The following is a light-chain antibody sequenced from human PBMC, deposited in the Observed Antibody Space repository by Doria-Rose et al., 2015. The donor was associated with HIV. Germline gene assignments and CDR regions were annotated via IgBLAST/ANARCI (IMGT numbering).Light chain of an antibody. Sequence: LASLSASVGDRVTLSCQASQDINNCLNWYQQKPGKAPKLLIYDASILETGVPSRFSGSGSVTDFNFTVSSLQPEDIATYYCQQYENLPLTFGGGTKIEI. V-gene: IGKV1-33*01. CDR3: QQYENLPLT. CDR1: QDINNC. CDR2: DAS. J-gene: IGKJ4*01.